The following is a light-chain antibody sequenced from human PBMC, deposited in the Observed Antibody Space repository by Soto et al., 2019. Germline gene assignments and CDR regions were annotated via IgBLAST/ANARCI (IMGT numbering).Light chain of an antibody. V-gene: IGKV3-20*01. Sequence: EMEFAHSLDSHPVDRGTRDTLSCRASQGVRSDLAWYQQKAGQAPRLLIYGASSRATGIPDRFSGSGSGSDFTLTISRLEPEDFAVYYCQQYGSSPLTFGGGTKVDIK. CDR2: GAS. CDR3: QQYGSSPLT. J-gene: IGKJ4*01. CDR1: QGVRSD.